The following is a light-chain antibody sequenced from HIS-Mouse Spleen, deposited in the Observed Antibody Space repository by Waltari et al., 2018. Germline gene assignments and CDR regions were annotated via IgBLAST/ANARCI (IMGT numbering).Light chain of an antibody. Sequence: DILMTQSPDSLSGSLGERATINCKSSQSVLYISNNKNYLPWYQQKPGQPPKLLIYWASTRESGVPDRFSGSGSGTDFTLTISSLQAEDVAVYYCQQYYSTPLTFGGGTKVEIK. CDR3: QQYYSTPLT. CDR1: QSVLYISNNKNY. V-gene: IGKV4-1*01. J-gene: IGKJ4*01. CDR2: WAS.